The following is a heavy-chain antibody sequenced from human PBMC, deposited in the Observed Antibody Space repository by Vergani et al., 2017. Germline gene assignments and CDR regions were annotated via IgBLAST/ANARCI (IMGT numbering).Heavy chain of an antibody. CDR2: VYTGGCT. V-gene: IGHV4-61*02. CDR3: ARDPLDSSSSSFLRLEMDV. D-gene: IGHD6-6*01. Sequence: QVQLQESGPGLVRPSQTLSLTCTVSGGSISSGSYYWSWLRQPAGKGLEWIGRVYTGGCTSYNPSLKSRVTISVDTSNNQFSLQLSSVTAADTAVYYCARDPLDSSSSSFLRLEMDVWGQGTTVTVSS. J-gene: IGHJ6*02. CDR1: GGSISSGSYY.